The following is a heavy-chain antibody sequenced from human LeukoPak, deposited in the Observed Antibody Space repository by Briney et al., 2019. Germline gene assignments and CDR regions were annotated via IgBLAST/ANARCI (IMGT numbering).Heavy chain of an antibody. Sequence: GGSLRLSCAASGFTLSSYWTNWVRQAPGKGLEWVANINQDVSEKHYVDSVKGRFIISRDNARNSVYLQMRSLRAEDTAVYYCVRGRYTYDWYFDYWGQGTVVTVSS. CDR1: GFTLSSYW. D-gene: IGHD5-18*01. J-gene: IGHJ4*02. CDR2: INQDVSEK. V-gene: IGHV3-7*01. CDR3: VRGRYTYDWYFDY.